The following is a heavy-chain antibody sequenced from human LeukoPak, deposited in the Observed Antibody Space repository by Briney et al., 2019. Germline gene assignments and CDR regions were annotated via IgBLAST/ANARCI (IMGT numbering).Heavy chain of an antibody. CDR1: GFTFSSYW. Sequence: PGGSLRLSCAASGFTFSSYWMSWVRQAPGKGLEWVANIKQDGSEKYYMDSVKGRFTISRDNAKNSLYLQMNSLRAEDTAVYYCAREGYSSSWLLEAPYYYYGMDVWGQGTTVTVSS. V-gene: IGHV3-7*01. J-gene: IGHJ6*02. CDR3: AREGYSSSWLLEAPYYYYGMDV. D-gene: IGHD6-13*01. CDR2: IKQDGSEK.